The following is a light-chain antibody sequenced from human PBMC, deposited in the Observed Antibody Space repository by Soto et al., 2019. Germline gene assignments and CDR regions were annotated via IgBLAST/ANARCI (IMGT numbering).Light chain of an antibody. CDR1: ERIYSAY. CDR3: QKYNNWPPIT. Sequence: EVVLTQSPGTLSLSRGERATLSCRASERIYSAYLGWYQQKPGQAPRLLIYGTSSRATGIPDRFSGSGSGTEFTLTISRLQSEDFAVYYRQKYNNWPPITFGQGTRLEIK. CDR2: GTS. V-gene: IGKV3-20*01. J-gene: IGKJ5*01.